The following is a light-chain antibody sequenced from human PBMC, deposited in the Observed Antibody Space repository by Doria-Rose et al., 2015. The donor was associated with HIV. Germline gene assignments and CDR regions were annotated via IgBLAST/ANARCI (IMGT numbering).Light chain of an antibody. V-gene: IGKV1-5*03. J-gene: IGKJ2*02. Sequence: DIRLTQSPSTLSASVGDSVTITCRASQSITRWMAWYQQKPGKAPKLLIYKASLLESGVPSRFSGSGSGTEFTLTISSLQPDDFATYYCQQYNSYSPWTFGPGTKLEIK. CDR2: KAS. CDR1: QSITRW. CDR3: QQYNSYSPWT.